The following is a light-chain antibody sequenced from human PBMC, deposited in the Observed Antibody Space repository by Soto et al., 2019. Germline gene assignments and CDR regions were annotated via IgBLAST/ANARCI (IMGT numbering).Light chain of an antibody. Sequence: EIVMTQSPATLSVSPGERATLSCRASQSVSSDLAWYQQKPGQAPRLLIYAASTRATGFPGRFSGSGSGTDFTLTISSLQSEDFAVYYCQQYNNWPWTFGQGTQVEIK. V-gene: IGKV3-15*01. CDR2: AAS. CDR1: QSVSSD. J-gene: IGKJ1*01. CDR3: QQYNNWPWT.